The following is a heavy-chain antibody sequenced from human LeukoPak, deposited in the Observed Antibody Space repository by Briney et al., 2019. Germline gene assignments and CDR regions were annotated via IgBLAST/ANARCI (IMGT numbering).Heavy chain of an antibody. CDR1: GGSISSSNYY. V-gene: IGHV4-39*07. Sequence: SETLSLTCTVSGGSISSSNYYWGWVRQPPGKGLEWIGSIYYSGGTYYNPSLKSRVTISIDTSKDQFSLSLRSVTAADTAVFYCARVHASGYNIYNWFDPWGQGTLVTVSS. J-gene: IGHJ5*02. CDR2: IYYSGGT. D-gene: IGHD5-12*01. CDR3: ARVHASGYNIYNWFDP.